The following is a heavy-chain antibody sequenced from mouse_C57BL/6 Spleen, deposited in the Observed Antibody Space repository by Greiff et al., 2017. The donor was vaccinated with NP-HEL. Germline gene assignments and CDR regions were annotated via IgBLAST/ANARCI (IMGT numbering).Heavy chain of an antibody. D-gene: IGHD1-1*01. CDR3: AREHGSSYDYAMDY. Sequence: EVMLVESGGGLVKPGGSLKLSCAASGFTFSSYAMSWVRQTPEKRLEWVATISDGGSYTYYPDNVKGRFTISRDNAKNNLYLQMSHLKSEDTAMYYCAREHGSSYDYAMDYWGQGTSVTVSS. CDR2: ISDGGSYT. V-gene: IGHV5-4*01. J-gene: IGHJ4*01. CDR1: GFTFSSYA.